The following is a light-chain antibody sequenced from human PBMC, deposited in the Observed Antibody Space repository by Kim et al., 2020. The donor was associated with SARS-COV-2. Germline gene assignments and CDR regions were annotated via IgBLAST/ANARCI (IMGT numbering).Light chain of an antibody. CDR3: QQYYSTPT. CDR1: QSVLYSSNNKNF. J-gene: IGKJ1*01. Sequence: DIVMTQSPDSLAVSLGERATINCKSSQSVLYSSNNKNFLAWYQQKPRQPPKLLIYWASTRESGVPDRFSGSGSGTDFTLTINSLQAEDVAVYYCQQYYSTPTFGQGTKVDIK. CDR2: WAS. V-gene: IGKV4-1*01.